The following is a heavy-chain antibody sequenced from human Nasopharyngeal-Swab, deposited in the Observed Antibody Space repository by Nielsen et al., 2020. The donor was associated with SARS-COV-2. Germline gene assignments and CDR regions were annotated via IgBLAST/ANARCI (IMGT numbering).Heavy chain of an antibody. CDR2: IIPILGTA. V-gene: IGHV1-69*05. J-gene: IGHJ5*02. CDR3: VRGLRENWFDP. D-gene: IGHD3-16*01. CDR1: GDTFNDYA. Sequence: SVKVSCKASGDTFNDYAINWVRQAPGEGLEWMGGIIPILGTANYAQKFQGRVTITTDESTTTAYMELNSLRSEDTAMYYCVRGLRENWFDPWGQGTRVTVSS.